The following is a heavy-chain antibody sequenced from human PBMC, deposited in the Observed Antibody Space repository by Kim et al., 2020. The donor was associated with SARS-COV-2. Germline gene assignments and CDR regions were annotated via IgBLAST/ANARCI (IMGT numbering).Heavy chain of an antibody. CDR1: GGTFSSYA. V-gene: IGHV1-69*13. D-gene: IGHD5-18*01. Sequence: SVKVSCKASGGTFSSYAISWVRQAPGQGLEWMGGIIPIFGTANYAQKFQGRVTITADESTSTAYMELSSLRSEDTAVYYCARQRGYSYGLPPGDYWGQGTLVTVSS. J-gene: IGHJ4*02. CDR3: ARQRGYSYGLPPGDY. CDR2: IIPIFGTA.